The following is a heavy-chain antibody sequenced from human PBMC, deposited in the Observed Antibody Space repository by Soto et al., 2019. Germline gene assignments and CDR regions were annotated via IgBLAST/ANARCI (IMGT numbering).Heavy chain of an antibody. CDR1: GYTFTSYY. CDR3: ARFRYCGGDCSSTIDY. D-gene: IGHD2-21*02. J-gene: IGHJ4*02. V-gene: IGHV1-46*01. CDR2: INPSGGST. Sequence: ASVKVSCKASGYTFTSYYMHWVRQAPGQGLEWMGIINPSGGSTSYAQKFQGRVTMTRDTSTSTVYMELSSLRSEDTAVYYCARFRYCGGDCSSTIDYWGQGTLVTVSS.